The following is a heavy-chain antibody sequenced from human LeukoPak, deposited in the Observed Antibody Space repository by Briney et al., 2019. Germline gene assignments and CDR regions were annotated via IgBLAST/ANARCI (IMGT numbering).Heavy chain of an antibody. D-gene: IGHD2-21*01. V-gene: IGHV1-69*02. CDR1: RRTFSSYT. J-gene: IGHJ1*01. CDR2: IIPILGMA. CDR3: ASDEYCGGDWREYFQH. Sequence: GASVKVSCKASRRTFSSYTISWVRQAPGQGLEWMGRIIPILGMANYAQTFQGRVTITADKSTSTAYMELSSLRSEDTAVYYCASDEYCGGDWREYFQHWGQGTLVTVSP.